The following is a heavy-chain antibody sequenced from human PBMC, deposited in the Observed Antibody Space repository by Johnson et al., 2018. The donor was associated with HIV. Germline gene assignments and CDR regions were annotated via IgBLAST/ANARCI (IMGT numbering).Heavy chain of an antibody. D-gene: IGHD1-1*01. V-gene: IGHV3-30*18. J-gene: IGHJ3*02. CDR3: AKYATLQDGTGAFDI. Sequence: QVQLVESGGGVVQPGGSLRLSCSTSGFIFHNYGMHWVRQAPGKGLEWVAIIAYDGSNKYYADSVRGRFPFSRDNSKNTMYLQMNSLRAEDTAVYYCAKYATLQDGTGAFDIWGQGTMVTVSS. CDR1: GFIFHNYG. CDR2: IAYDGSNK.